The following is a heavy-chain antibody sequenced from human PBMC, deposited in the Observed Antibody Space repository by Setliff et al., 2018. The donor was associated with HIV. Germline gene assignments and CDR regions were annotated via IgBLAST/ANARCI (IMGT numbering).Heavy chain of an antibody. CDR3: ARYNWNPLGYRFDY. J-gene: IGHJ4*02. CDR2: IKQDGSEK. Sequence: GGSLRLSCAASGFIFSTFPMHWVRQAPGKGLEWVANIKQDGSEKYYVDSVKGRFTISRDNAKNSLYLQMNSLRAEDTAVYYCARYNWNPLGYRFDYWGQGTLVTVSS. CDR1: GFIFSTFP. D-gene: IGHD1-20*01. V-gene: IGHV3-7*03.